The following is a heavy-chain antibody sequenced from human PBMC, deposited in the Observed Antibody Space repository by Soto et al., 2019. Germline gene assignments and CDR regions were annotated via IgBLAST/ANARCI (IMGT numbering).Heavy chain of an antibody. Sequence: SETLSLTCTVSGGSISSYFWSWIRQPPGKGLEWIAFIYDSGSTNYNPSLKSRVSASVDRSKNQFSLKLNSVTAADTAVYYCARGWSSSWPYWRQGALVTVYS. CDR1: GGSISSYF. CDR3: ARGWSSSWPY. D-gene: IGHD6-13*01. V-gene: IGHV4-59*01. CDR2: IYDSGST. J-gene: IGHJ4*02.